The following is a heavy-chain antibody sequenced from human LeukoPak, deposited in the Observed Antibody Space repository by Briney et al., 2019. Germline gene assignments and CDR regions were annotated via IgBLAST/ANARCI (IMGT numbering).Heavy chain of an antibody. CDR2: INPSGGST. J-gene: IGHJ4*02. CDR1: GYTFTSYA. D-gene: IGHD6-19*01. Sequence: GASVKVSCKASGYTFTSYAMNWVRQAPGQGLEWMGIINPSGGSTSYAQKFQGRVTMTRDTSTSTVYMELSSLRSEDTAVYYCARDQGSSEQWLVRTPDYWGQGTLVTVSS. CDR3: ARDQGSSEQWLVRTPDY. V-gene: IGHV1-46*01.